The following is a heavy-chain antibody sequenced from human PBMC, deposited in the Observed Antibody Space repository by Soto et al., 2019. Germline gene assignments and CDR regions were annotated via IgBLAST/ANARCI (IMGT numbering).Heavy chain of an antibody. D-gene: IGHD3-10*01. CDR3: ARGEILWFGELLR. V-gene: IGHV1-8*01. J-gene: IGHJ4*02. Sequence: QVQLVQSGAEVKKPRASVKVSCKASGYTFTSYEINWVRQATGQGLEWMGWMNPNSGDTGYAQKFQGRVTMTRNTSISTAYMELSSLRSEDTAVYYCARGEILWFGELLRWGQGTLVTVSS. CDR1: GYTFTSYE. CDR2: MNPNSGDT.